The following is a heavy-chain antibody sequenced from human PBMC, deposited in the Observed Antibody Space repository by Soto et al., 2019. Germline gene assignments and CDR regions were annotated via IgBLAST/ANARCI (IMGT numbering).Heavy chain of an antibody. V-gene: IGHV4-39*01. CDR2: IYYSGST. CDR3: AIPPTASLDAFEI. J-gene: IGHJ3*02. Sequence: QLQLQESGPGLVKPSETLSVTCTVSGGSISSSSYYWGWIRQPPGKGLEWIGSIYYSGSTYYNTSLKSQVTISADTSKNQFSLKVNSVTSADTAVYYCAIPPTASLDAFEIWGQGTMVTVSS. CDR1: GGSISSSSYY.